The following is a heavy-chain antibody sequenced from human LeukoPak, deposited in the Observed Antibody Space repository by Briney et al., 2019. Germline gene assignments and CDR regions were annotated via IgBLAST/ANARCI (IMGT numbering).Heavy chain of an antibody. J-gene: IGHJ4*02. CDR1: GGSISSHY. Sequence: PSETLSPTCTVSGGSISSHYWSWIRQPPGKGLEWIGYIYYSGSTNYNPSLKSRVTISVDTSKNQFSLKLSSVTAADTAVYYCARWTFWTGYRYFDYWGQGTLVTVSS. CDR3: ARWTFWTGYRYFDY. CDR2: IYYSGST. V-gene: IGHV4-59*11. D-gene: IGHD3/OR15-3a*01.